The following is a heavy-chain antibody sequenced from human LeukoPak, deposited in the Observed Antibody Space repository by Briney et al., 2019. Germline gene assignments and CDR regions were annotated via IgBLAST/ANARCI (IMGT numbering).Heavy chain of an antibody. Sequence: GGSLRLSCGASGFKFSSYAMTCVRRAPGRGLEWVSGISSTDTYTHYAHSVKGRFIIPRDNSENTMSVKMNSLRADDTAVYDCAKQDSPDGSGSPLDFWGQGTMVTVSS. CDR2: ISSTDTYT. D-gene: IGHD3-22*01. J-gene: IGHJ4*02. CDR1: GFKFSSYA. V-gene: IGHV3-23*01. CDR3: AKQDSPDGSGSPLDF.